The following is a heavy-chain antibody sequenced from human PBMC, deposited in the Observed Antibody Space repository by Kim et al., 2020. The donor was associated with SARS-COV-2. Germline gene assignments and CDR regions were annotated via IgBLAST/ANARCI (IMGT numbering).Heavy chain of an antibody. CDR1: GGSISSVGDY. CDR2: LGHSGRT. CDR3: ARVVRGLRHPWGYYYYGMDV. D-gene: IGHD4-17*01. V-gene: IGHV4-31*03. J-gene: IGHJ6*02. Sequence: SETLSLTCTVAGGSISSVGDYWGRIVQHRVTERDVMVELGHSGRTDSTAATERRVTISVDTSKNQVFLKLSSVTAADTAVYYCARVVRGLRHPWGYYYYGMDVWGQGTTVTVSS.